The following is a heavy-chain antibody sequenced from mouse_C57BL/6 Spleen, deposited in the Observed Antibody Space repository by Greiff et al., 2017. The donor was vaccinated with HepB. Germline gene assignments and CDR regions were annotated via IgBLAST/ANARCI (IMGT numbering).Heavy chain of an antibody. CDR1: GYTFPDYE. J-gene: IGHJ2*01. CDR2: IDPETGGT. V-gene: IGHV1-15*01. Sequence: VQLQQSGAELVRPGASVTLSCKASGYTFPDYEMHWVKQTPVHGLEWIGAIDPETGGTAYNQKFKGTAILTADKSSSTAYMQLRSLTSEDSAVYYFTRTDYWGQGTTLTVSS. CDR3: TRTDY.